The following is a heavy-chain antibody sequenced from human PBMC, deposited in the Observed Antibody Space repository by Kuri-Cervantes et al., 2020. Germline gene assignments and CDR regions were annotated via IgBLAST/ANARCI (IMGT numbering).Heavy chain of an antibody. V-gene: IGHV3-30*07. CDR2: ISYDGSNK. CDR1: GFTFSSYA. D-gene: IGHD3-3*01. J-gene: IGHJ6*03. Sequence: GESLKISCAASGFTFSSYAMHWVRQAPGKGLEWVAVISYDGSNKYYADSVKGRFTISRDNSKNTLYLQMSSLRAEDTAVYYCARGLRFLEWLSPSYYYYYMDVWGKGTTVTVSS. CDR3: ARGLRFLEWLSPSYYYYYMDV.